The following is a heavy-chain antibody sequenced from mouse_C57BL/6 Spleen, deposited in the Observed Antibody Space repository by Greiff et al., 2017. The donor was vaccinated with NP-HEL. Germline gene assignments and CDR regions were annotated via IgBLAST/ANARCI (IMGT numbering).Heavy chain of an antibody. Sequence: VQLQQSGPELVKPGASVKISCKASGYAFSSSWMNWVKQRPGKGLEWIGRIYPGDGATNYNRKCKGKATLTADKSSSTAYMQLSSLTSEDSAVYFGARKLGPHYAMDYWGQGTSVTVSS. D-gene: IGHD4-1*01. CDR2: IYPGDGAT. CDR3: ARKLGPHYAMDY. V-gene: IGHV1-82*01. CDR1: GYAFSSSW. J-gene: IGHJ4*01.